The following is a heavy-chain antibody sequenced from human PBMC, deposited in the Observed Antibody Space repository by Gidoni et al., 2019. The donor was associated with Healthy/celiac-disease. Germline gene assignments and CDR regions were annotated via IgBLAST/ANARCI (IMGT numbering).Heavy chain of an antibody. J-gene: IGHJ4*02. CDR2: TSGGGGST. CDR1: GFTVPSYA. V-gene: IGHV3-23*04. D-gene: IGHD3-22*01. CDR3: AKVGYYDRSGYISSYFFDH. Sequence: EVQLVESGGGLVQPGRSLRLSCPASGFTVPSYAMSWVRQAPGKGLEWGSATSGGGGSTNYGDSVKGRFTISRDNSKNTLYLQMNSLRAEDTAVYYCAKVGYYDRSGYISSYFFDHWGQGTLVTVSS.